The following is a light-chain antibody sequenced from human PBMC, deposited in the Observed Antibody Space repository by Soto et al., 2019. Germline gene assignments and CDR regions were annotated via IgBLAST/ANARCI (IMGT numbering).Light chain of an antibody. CDR1: QNLISNY. V-gene: IGKV3-20*01. CDR3: QQYHRLPQT. J-gene: IGKJ1*01. CDR2: GAS. Sequence: EIVLTQSPGTLSLSPGERATLSCRAGQNLISNYLAWYQQKPGQAPRLLIYGASLRATGIPDRFSGSGSGQDFTLTISRLEPEDFAVYYCQQYHRLPQTFGQGTKVEIK.